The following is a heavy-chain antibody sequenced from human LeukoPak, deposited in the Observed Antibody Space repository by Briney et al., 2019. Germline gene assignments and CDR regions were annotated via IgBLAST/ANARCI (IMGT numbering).Heavy chain of an antibody. CDR2: IWYDGRNK. CDR3: ARDPQLYYDILTGYYMPPSYYFDY. CDR1: GFTFSSYG. J-gene: IGHJ4*02. V-gene: IGHV3-33*01. D-gene: IGHD3-9*01. Sequence: GGSLRISCAASGFTFSSYGMHWVRQAPGKGLEWVAVIWYDGRNKYYADSVKGRFTISRDNSKNTLYLQMNSLRAEDTAVYYCARDPQLYYDILTGYYMPPSYYFDYWGQGTLVTVSS.